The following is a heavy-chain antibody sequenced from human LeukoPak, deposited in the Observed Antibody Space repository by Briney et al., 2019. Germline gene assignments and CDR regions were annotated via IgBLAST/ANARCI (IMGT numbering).Heavy chain of an antibody. CDR3: ARRMVAMGNDY. J-gene: IGHJ4*02. CDR1: GFTFSSYA. V-gene: IGHV3-21*01. CDR2: ISSSSSYI. Sequence: GGSLRLSCTASGFTFSSYAMSWVRQAPGKGLEWVSSISSSSSYIYYADSVKGRFTISRDNAKNSLYLQMNSLRAEDTAVYYCARRMVAMGNDYWGQGTLVTVSS. D-gene: IGHD2-8*01.